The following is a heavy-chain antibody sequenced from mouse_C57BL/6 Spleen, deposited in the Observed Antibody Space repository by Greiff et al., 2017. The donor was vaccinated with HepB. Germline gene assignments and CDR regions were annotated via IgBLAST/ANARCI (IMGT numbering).Heavy chain of an antibody. CDR1: GYAFSSYW. CDR3: ARESYVDYYYAMDY. V-gene: IGHV1-80*01. J-gene: IGHJ4*01. Sequence: VQLQQSGAELVKPGASVKISCKASGYAFSSYWMNWVKQRPGKGLEWIGQIYPGDGDTNYNGKFKGKATLTADKSSSTAYMQLSSLTAEDSAVYFCARESYVDYYYAMDYWGQGTSVTVSS. D-gene: IGHD1-1*01. CDR2: IYPGDGDT.